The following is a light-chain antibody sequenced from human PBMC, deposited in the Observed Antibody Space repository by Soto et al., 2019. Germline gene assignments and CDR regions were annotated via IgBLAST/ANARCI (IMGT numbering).Light chain of an antibody. CDR1: SRDVGGYNY. CDR3: SAYAGSNNPVV. V-gene: IGLV2-8*01. Sequence: QSALTQPPSASGSPGQSVTISCTGTSRDVGGYNYVSWYQQHPGKAPKLLIYEVSKRPSGVPDRCSGSKSGNTASLTVSGLQAEDEADYYCSAYAGSNNPVVFGGGAKLTVL. J-gene: IGLJ2*01. CDR2: EVS.